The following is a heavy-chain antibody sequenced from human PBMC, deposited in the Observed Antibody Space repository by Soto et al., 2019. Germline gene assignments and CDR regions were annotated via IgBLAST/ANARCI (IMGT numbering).Heavy chain of an antibody. CDR3: AREMGSTATFDY. D-gene: IGHD4-17*01. CDR2: INAGSGGT. Sequence: QVQLVQSGAEVKKPGASVKVSCKASGYAFSRYAINWIRQAPGQGLEWLGWINAGSGGTKYSQNFQGRVTITRDTAASTVYLDLSSLRSDDTAVYYCAREMGSTATFDYWGQGTLVTVSS. V-gene: IGHV1-3*01. J-gene: IGHJ4*02. CDR1: GYAFSRYA.